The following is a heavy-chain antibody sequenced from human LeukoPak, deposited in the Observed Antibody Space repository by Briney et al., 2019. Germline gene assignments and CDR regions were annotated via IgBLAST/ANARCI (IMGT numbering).Heavy chain of an antibody. D-gene: IGHD3-10*01. Sequence: ASVKVSCKASGYTFSSYGISWVRQVPGQGLEWMGWISAYNGNRNYAQNLQGRVTMTTDTSTSTAYMELRTLRSDDTAVYYCARVGGLLWFGELSRPPMDVWGQGTTVTVSS. J-gene: IGHJ6*02. CDR1: GYTFSSYG. CDR3: ARVGGLLWFGELSRPPMDV. CDR2: ISAYNGNR. V-gene: IGHV1-18*01.